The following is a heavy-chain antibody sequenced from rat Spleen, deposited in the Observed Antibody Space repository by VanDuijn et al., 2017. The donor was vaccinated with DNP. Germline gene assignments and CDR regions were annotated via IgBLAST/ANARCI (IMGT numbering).Heavy chain of an antibody. CDR2: ITPSGYRT. Sequence: EVQLVESGGGLVQPGRSLKLSCAASGFTFSNYYMAWVRQAPKKGLEWVAAITPSGYRTYYPDSVKGRFTISRDNAKSSLYLQMISLKSEDTATYYCARAYGSPWYFDYWGQGVMVTVSS. J-gene: IGHJ2*01. D-gene: IGHD1-3*01. CDR1: GFTFSNYY. CDR3: ARAYGSPWYFDY. V-gene: IGHV5-25*01.